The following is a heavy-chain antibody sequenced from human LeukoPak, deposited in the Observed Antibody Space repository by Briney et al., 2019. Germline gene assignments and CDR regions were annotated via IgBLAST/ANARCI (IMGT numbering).Heavy chain of an antibody. D-gene: IGHD3/OR15-3a*01. Sequence: SQTLSLTCAVSGGSISSGGYSWSWIRQPPGKGLEWIGYIYHGGSTYYNPSLKSRVTISVDRSKNQFSLKLSSVTAADTAVYYCARDPWTGDGNYWGQGTLVTVSS. CDR1: GGSISSGGYS. CDR2: IYHGGST. CDR3: ARDPWTGDGNY. J-gene: IGHJ4*02. V-gene: IGHV4-30-2*01.